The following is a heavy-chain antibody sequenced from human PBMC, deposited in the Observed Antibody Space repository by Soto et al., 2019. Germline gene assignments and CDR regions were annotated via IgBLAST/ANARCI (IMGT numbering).Heavy chain of an antibody. J-gene: IGHJ6*02. Sequence: QVQLQESGPGLMRPSETLSLTCTVSGASISPYYWIWIRQPPGKGLEWIASMYYSGSTTYNPSLKSRASTSVDTSKNQFSLKLRSVTATDTALYYCARGARHDMDAIDVWGQGTTVTVSS. D-gene: IGHD1-1*01. CDR2: MYYSGST. V-gene: IGHV4-59*01. CDR1: GASISPYY. CDR3: ARGARHDMDAIDV.